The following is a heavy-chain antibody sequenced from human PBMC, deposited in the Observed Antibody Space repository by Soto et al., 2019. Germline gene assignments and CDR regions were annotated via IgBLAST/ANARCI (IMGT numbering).Heavy chain of an antibody. CDR1: GFTFSSYS. CDR2: IITITGFI. D-gene: IGHD5-12*01. J-gene: IGHJ4*02. CDR3: AGDSREYNAYDYN. Sequence: EVQLVESGGGLVKPGGSLRLSCAASGFTFSSYSMNWVRQAPGKGLEWVSIITITGFIDYADSAKGRFTISRDYAKSSLYLQMNSLRAEDTAVYYCAGDSREYNAYDYNWGQGTLVTVSS. V-gene: IGHV3-21*02.